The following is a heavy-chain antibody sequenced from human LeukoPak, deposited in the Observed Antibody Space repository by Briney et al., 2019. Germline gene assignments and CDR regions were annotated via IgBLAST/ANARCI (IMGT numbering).Heavy chain of an antibody. D-gene: IGHD5-18*01. V-gene: IGHV1-46*01. CDR1: GYTFTSYY. CDR3: ARGGGIMVTAYYFDY. CDR2: INPSGGST. J-gene: IGHJ4*02. Sequence: ASVKVSCKASGYTFTSYYMHWVRQAPGQGLEWMGIINPSGGSTSYAQKFQGRVTMTRDASTSTVYMELSSLRSEDTAVYYCARGGGIMVTAYYFDYWGQGTLVTVSS.